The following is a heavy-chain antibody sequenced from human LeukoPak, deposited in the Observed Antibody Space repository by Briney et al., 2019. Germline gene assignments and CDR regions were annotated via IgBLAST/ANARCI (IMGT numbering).Heavy chain of an antibody. Sequence: PGGSLRLSCGASGFTFSSYAMSWVRQAPGKGLEWVSLISGNGGSIVYADSVRGRFTISRDNSKNTLYLQMNSLRAEDTALYYCARYWDPRVRTFDIWGQGTVVTVSS. V-gene: IGHV3-23*01. CDR3: ARYWDPRVRTFDI. CDR1: GFTFSSYA. CDR2: ISGNGGSI. D-gene: IGHD2-15*01. J-gene: IGHJ3*02.